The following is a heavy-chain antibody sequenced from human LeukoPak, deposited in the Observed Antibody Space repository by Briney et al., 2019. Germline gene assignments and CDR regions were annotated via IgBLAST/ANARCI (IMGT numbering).Heavy chain of an antibody. Sequence: GESLKISCKGFGYSFTTYWIGWVRQMPGKGLEWMGIIYPGDSDTRYSPSFQGQVTISADKSNNTAYLQWSSLKASDTAMYYCARSPTYSSGSNCFDPWGQGTLVTASS. CDR3: ARSPTYSSGSNCFDP. V-gene: IGHV5-51*01. CDR1: GYSFTTYW. D-gene: IGHD6-19*01. J-gene: IGHJ5*02. CDR2: IYPGDSDT.